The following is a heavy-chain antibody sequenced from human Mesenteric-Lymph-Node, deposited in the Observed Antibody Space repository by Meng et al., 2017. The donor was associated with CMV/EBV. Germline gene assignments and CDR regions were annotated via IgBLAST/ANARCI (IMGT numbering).Heavy chain of an antibody. D-gene: IGHD2-21*01. V-gene: IGHV3-48*03. CDR2: ISSSGAVT. Sequence: GESLKISCVVSGFTFGNYEMNWVRQAPGKGLEWVSFISSSGAVTHYAGSVKGRFTISIDNADNSLYLQMNGLRAEDTAVYYCTRDAPNCFDPWGQGTLVTVSS. CDR1: GFTFGNYE. J-gene: IGHJ5*02. CDR3: TRDAPNCFDP.